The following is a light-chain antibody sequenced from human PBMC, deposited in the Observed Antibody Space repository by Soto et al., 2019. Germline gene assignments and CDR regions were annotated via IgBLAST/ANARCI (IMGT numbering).Light chain of an antibody. CDR2: AAS. V-gene: IGKV1-9*01. CDR1: QGISSY. CDR3: QQMKSYLRQ. J-gene: IGKJ1*01. Sequence: IQLTQSPSSLSASVGDRVTITCRASQGISSYLAWYQQKPGKAPKLLIYAASTLQSGVPSRFSGSGSGTDFTVTISILQPEDLVTYYRQQMKSYLRQFAQGTKVDI.